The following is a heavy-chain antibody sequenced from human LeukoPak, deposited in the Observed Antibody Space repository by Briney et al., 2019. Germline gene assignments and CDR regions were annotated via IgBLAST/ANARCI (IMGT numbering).Heavy chain of an antibody. D-gene: IGHD3-10*01. V-gene: IGHV4-38-2*02. CDR2: IYHSGST. J-gene: IGHJ4*02. Sequence: SETLSLTCTVSGYSISTGYYWGWIRQPPGKGLEWIGSIYHSGSTYHNPSLTSRVTMSVDTSKNQFSLKLTSVTAADTAVYYCARGPSRSSRLDYWGQGTLVTVSS. CDR3: ARGPSRSSRLDY. CDR1: GYSISTGYY.